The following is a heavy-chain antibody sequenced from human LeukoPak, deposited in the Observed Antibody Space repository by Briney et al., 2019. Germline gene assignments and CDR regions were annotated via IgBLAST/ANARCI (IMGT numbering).Heavy chain of an antibody. CDR2: INHSGST. Sequence: SETLSLTCAVYGGSFSGYYWSWIRQPPGKGLEWIGEINHSGSTNYNPSLKSRVTISVDTSKNQFSLKLSSVTAGDTAVYYCARGGRGEDIVVVVAAADFDYWGQGTLVTVSS. D-gene: IGHD2-15*01. CDR3: ARGGRGEDIVVVVAAADFDY. J-gene: IGHJ4*02. CDR1: GGSFSGYY. V-gene: IGHV4-34*01.